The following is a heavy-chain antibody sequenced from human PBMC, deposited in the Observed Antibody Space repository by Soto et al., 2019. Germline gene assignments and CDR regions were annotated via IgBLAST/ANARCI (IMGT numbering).Heavy chain of an antibody. D-gene: IGHD3-10*01. CDR1: GFTFDDYA. V-gene: IGHV3-9*01. CDR3: AKDIRREWGVRLRRGPGIDY. CDR2: ISWNSGSI. Sequence: GGSLRLSCAASGFTFDDYAMHWVRQAPGKGLEWVSGISWNSGSIGYADSVKGRFTISRDNAKNSLYLQMNSLRAEDTALYYCAKDIRREWGVRLRRGPGIDYWGQGTLVTVSS. J-gene: IGHJ4*02.